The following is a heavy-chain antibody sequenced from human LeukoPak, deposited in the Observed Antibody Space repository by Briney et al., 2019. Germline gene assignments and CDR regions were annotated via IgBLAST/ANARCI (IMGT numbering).Heavy chain of an antibody. Sequence: ASVKVSCKASGYTFTGYYMHWVRQAPGQGLEWRGWINPNSGGTSYAQKFQCRVTMTRDTSISTAYMELSRLRSDDTAVYYCARDLDDGTEYSSSSKGDYWGQGTLVTVSS. CDR3: ARDLDDGTEYSSSSKGDY. D-gene: IGHD6-6*01. V-gene: IGHV1-2*02. J-gene: IGHJ4*02. CDR1: GYTFTGYY. CDR2: INPNSGGT.